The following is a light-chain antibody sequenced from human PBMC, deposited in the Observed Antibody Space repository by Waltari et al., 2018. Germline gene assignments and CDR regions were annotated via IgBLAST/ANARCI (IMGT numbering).Light chain of an antibody. J-gene: IGLJ3*02. V-gene: IGLV2-14*01. Sequence: QSALTQPASASGSPGQSITIPCPGTSSVVGGYNHVPWYQQHPGKAPKLMIYDVSKRPSGVSNRFSGSKSGNTASLTISGLQAEDEADYYCSSYTSSSSLVFGGGTKLTVL. CDR3: SSYTSSSSLV. CDR1: SSVVGGYNH. CDR2: DVS.